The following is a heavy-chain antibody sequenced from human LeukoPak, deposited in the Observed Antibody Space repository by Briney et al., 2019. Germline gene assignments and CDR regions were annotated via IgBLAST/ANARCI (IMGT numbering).Heavy chain of an antibody. Sequence: GASVKVSCKASGYTFTGYYMHWVRQAPGQGLEWMGWINPNSGGTNYAQKFQGRVTMTRDTSISTAYMELSRLRSDDTAVYYCARGYYDILTGLSPFDPWGQGTLATVSS. D-gene: IGHD3-9*01. V-gene: IGHV1-2*02. CDR1: GYTFTGYY. CDR3: ARGYYDILTGLSPFDP. J-gene: IGHJ5*02. CDR2: INPNSGGT.